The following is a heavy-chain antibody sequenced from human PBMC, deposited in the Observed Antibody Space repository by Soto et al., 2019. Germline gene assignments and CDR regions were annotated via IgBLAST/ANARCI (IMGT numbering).Heavy chain of an antibody. Sequence: EASVKVSCKASGYTFTSYDINWVRQATGQGLEWMGWMNPNSGNTGYAQKFQGRVTMTRNTSISTAYMELSSLRSEDTAVYYCARARVDMVRGVYYYYGMDVWGQGTTVTVSS. V-gene: IGHV1-8*01. D-gene: IGHD3-10*01. CDR1: GYTFTSYD. J-gene: IGHJ6*02. CDR3: ARARVDMVRGVYYYYGMDV. CDR2: MNPNSGNT.